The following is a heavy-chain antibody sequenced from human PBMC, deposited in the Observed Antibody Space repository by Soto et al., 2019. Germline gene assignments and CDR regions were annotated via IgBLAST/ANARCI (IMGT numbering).Heavy chain of an antibody. CDR2: IYYSGST. J-gene: IGHJ6*02. D-gene: IGHD3-3*01. Sequence: PSETLSLTCTVSGGSISSGDYYWSWTRQPPGKGLEWIGYIYYSGSTYYNPPLKSRVTISVDTSKNQFSLKLSSVTAADTAVYYCARDNILGILYGGMDVWGQGTTVTVSS. CDR3: ARDNILGILYGGMDV. CDR1: GGSISSGDYY. V-gene: IGHV4-30-4*01.